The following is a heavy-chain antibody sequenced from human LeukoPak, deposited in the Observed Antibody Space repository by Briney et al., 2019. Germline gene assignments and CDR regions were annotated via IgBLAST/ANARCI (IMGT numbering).Heavy chain of an antibody. Sequence: SGTLSLTCAVSGGSISSSNWWSWVRQPPGKGLEWIGEIYHSGSTNYNPSLKSRVTISVDTSKNQFSLKLSSVTAADTAVYYCARQEGSGWYNDAFDIWGQGTMVTVSS. J-gene: IGHJ3*02. CDR3: ARQEGSGWYNDAFDI. CDR2: IYHSGST. V-gene: IGHV4-4*02. CDR1: GGSISSSNW. D-gene: IGHD6-19*01.